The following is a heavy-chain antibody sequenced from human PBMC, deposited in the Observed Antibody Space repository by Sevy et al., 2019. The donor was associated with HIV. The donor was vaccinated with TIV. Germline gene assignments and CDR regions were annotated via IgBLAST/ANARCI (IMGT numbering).Heavy chain of an antibody. CDR3: ARVSPLAGDSRIVGATGAYGIPIWAAQALFDY. J-gene: IGHJ4*02. D-gene: IGHD1-26*01. V-gene: IGHV1-18*01. CDR2: ISAYNGNT. Sequence: TSVKVSCKASGYTFTSYGISWVRQAPGQGLEWMGWISAYNGNTNYAQKLQGRVTMTTDTSTSTAYMELRSLRSDDTAVYYCARVSPLAGDSRIVGATGAYGIPIWAAQALFDYWGQGTLVTVSS. CDR1: GYTFTSYG.